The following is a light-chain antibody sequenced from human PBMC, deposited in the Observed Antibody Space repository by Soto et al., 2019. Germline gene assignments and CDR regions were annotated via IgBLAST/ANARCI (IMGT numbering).Light chain of an antibody. CDR1: QSISSY. V-gene: IGKV1-39*01. CDR3: QLSYSTPWT. CDR2: AAS. J-gene: IGKJ1*01. Sequence: DIQMTQSPYSLSASVGDRVTITCRASQSISSYLNWYQQKPGKAPKLLIYAASSLQSGVPSRFSGSGSGTDFTLTISSLQPEDFATYYCQLSYSTPWTFGQGTKVEIK.